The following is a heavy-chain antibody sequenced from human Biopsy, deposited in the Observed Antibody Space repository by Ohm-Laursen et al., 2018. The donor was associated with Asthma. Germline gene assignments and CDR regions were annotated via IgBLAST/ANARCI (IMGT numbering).Heavy chain of an antibody. CDR1: GFVFSQCG. CDR3: ARESGQDYGGFGSFDR. J-gene: IGHJ3*02. CDR2: ISSDGHLK. V-gene: IGHV3-30*03. D-gene: IGHD4-23*01. Sequence: SLRLSCAASGFVFSQCGMHWVRQAPGKGLEWVALISSDGHLKYCEDSVKGRFTISRDNSKNSLYLQINSLRVEDSAVYYCARESGQDYGGFGSFDRWGQGKMVAVSS.